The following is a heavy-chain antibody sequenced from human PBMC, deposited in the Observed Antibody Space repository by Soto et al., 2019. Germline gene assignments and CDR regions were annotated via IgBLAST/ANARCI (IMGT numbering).Heavy chain of an antibody. V-gene: IGHV3-7*04. D-gene: IGHD3-22*01. CDR1: GFTFSSYS. CDR3: ARFYYDSSGYLPSPYYYYYGMDV. J-gene: IGHJ6*02. CDR2: IKQDGSEK. Sequence: GGSLRLSCAASGFTFSSYSINWVRQAPGKGLEWVANIKQDGSEKYYVDSVKGRFTISRDNAKNSLYLQMNSLRAEDTAVYYCARFYYDSSGYLPSPYYYYYGMDVWGQGTTVTVSS.